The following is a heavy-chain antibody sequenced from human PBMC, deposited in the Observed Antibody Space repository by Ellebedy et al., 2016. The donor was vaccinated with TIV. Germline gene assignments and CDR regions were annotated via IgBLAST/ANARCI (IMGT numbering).Heavy chain of an antibody. CDR1: GFTFSSYG. CDR2: ISGDGGST. J-gene: IGHJ4*02. Sequence: GGSLRLSXAASGFTFSSYGMHWVRQAPGKGLEYVSAISGDGGSTYYADSVKGRITISRENSKNTLYLQMSSLRAEDTAVYYCVKSRTTVLNSRVSDYWGQGTLVTVSS. D-gene: IGHD4-17*01. V-gene: IGHV3-64D*06. CDR3: VKSRTTVLNSRVSDY.